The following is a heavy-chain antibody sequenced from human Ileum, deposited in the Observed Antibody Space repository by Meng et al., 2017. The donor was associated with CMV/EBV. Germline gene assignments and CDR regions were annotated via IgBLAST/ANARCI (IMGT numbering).Heavy chain of an antibody. J-gene: IGHJ3*02. V-gene: IGHV3-23*01. D-gene: IGHD7-27*01. Sequence: GESLKISCAASEFNFRTYPMSWVRQAPGKGLEHVSFISNNGGSIYYAASVKGRFTISRDNSKNMLYLQMTSLRAEDTALYYCAKASRATGGSGAFDIWGKRAVVPVSS. CDR2: ISNNGGSI. CDR1: EFNFRTYP. CDR3: AKASRATGGSGAFDI.